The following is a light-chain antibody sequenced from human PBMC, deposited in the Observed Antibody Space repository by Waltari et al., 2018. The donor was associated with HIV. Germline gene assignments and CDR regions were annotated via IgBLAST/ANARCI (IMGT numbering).Light chain of an antibody. V-gene: IGLV2-11*01. CDR2: YVT. CDR1: SSDVGGSNY. Sequence: QSALTQPRSVSGSPGQSVTISCTGTSSDVGGSNYVSWYQQHPGKAPRVIIYYVTKRPAGVPDRFSGSKSGNTASLTISGLQAEDEADYCCCSFAGGYTVVFGAGTNLTVL. J-gene: IGLJ3*02. CDR3: CSFAGGYTVV.